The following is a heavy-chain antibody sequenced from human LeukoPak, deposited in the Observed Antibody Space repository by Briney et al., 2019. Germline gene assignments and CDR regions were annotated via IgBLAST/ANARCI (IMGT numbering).Heavy chain of an antibody. CDR1: GLSFSFYA. Sequence: GGSLRLSCAASGLSFSFYAMSWVRQAPGKGLEWVSSISGGGAGTYYADSVKGRFTISRDKSKNTLYLQMNSLRAEDTAVYYCGRDTKTPYFHFTLVDYWGQGTLVTVSS. D-gene: IGHD2/OR15-2a*01. CDR2: ISGGGAGT. J-gene: IGHJ4*02. CDR3: GRDTKTPYFHFTLVDY. V-gene: IGHV3-23*01.